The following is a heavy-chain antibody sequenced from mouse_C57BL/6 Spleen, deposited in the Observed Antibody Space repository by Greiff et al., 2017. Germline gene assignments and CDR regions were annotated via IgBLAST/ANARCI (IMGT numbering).Heavy chain of an antibody. CDR2: IDPCGSYT. CDR1: GYTFTSYW. CDR3: ARTENEYDSSPPAY. J-gene: IGHJ1*03. D-gene: IGHD1-1*01. Sequence: QVQLQQPGAELVRPGASVKLSCKASGYTFTSYWMHWVKQRPGQGLEWIGFIDPCGSYTKYNHKFKGKATLTVDTSSSTAYMQLSSLTSEDSAVYYCARTENEYDSSPPAYWGKGTTVTVAA. V-gene: IGHV1-59*01.